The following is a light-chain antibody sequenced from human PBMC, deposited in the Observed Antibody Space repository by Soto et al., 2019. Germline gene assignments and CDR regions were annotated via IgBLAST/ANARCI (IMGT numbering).Light chain of an antibody. V-gene: IGKV3-20*01. CDR1: QSLAVNY. CDR2: GAS. J-gene: IGKJ4*01. Sequence: IVLVQSPGTLSLSPGERATLSCRPSQSLAVNYLAWYQQKPGQAPMLLIYGASTRATGTPDRFSGSGSGTEFTITISRLEPADVAVYYCQQYGTSRPLTFGGGTKVEMK. CDR3: QQYGTSRPLT.